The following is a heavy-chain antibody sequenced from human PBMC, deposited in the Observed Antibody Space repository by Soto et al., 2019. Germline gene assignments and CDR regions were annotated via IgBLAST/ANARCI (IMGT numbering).Heavy chain of an antibody. V-gene: IGHV3-30*03. D-gene: IGHD3-10*01. J-gene: IGHJ3*02. CDR2: ISSDGNNQ. CDR1: GFTSSSFV. Sequence: QVQLVESGGGVVQPGRSLRLSCAASGFTSSSFVIHWVRQAPGKGLEWLAVISSDGNNQYYADSVKGRFTISRDNSKNTLYLQVNSLRAEDTAVYFCAMERGVLDAFDTWRQGTMVTVSS. CDR3: AMERGVLDAFDT.